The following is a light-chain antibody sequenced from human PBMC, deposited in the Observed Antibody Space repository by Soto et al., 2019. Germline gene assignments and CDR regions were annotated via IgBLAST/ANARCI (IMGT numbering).Light chain of an antibody. V-gene: IGKV1-5*01. J-gene: IGKJ2*01. CDR2: DAS. CDR1: QSISSW. CDR3: QQYNSYSSVT. Sequence: DIPMTQSPSTLSASVGDRVTITCRASQSISSWLAWYQQKPGKAPKLLIYDASSLESGVPSRFSDSGSGTEFTLTISSLQPDDFATYYCQQYNSYSSVTFGQGTKLEIK.